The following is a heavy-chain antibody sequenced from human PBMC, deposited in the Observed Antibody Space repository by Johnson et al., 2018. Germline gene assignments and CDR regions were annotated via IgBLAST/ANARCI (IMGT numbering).Heavy chain of an antibody. CDR1: GFTFSNYG. D-gene: IGHD1-26*01. Sequence: VQLVQSGGGVLQPGRSLRFSCAASGFTFSNYGMSWVRQAPGKGLEWVSVISGSGSSKYYADPVKGRVTIPRDNYKNTLYLQMNSLRGEDTAVYYWAKAKEPLNYYYYYMDVWGKGTTVTVSS. CDR2: ISGSGSSK. V-gene: IGHV3-23*04. J-gene: IGHJ6*03. CDR3: AKAKEPLNYYYYYMDV.